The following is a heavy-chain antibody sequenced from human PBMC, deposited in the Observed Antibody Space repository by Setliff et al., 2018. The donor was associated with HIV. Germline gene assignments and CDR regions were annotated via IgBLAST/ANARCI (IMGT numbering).Heavy chain of an antibody. D-gene: IGHD6-6*01. J-gene: IGHJ6*03. V-gene: IGHV4-61*02. CDR3: ARVHRRQLAHYYYYYMDV. CDR2: IYISGST. CDR1: GGSISSGNYY. Sequence: SETLSLTCTVSGGSISSGNYYWNWIRQPAGKGLEWIGRIYISGSTNYNPSLESRVTISLDTSKNQFSLKLSSVTAADTAVYYCARVHRRQLAHYYYYYMDVWGKGTTVTVSS.